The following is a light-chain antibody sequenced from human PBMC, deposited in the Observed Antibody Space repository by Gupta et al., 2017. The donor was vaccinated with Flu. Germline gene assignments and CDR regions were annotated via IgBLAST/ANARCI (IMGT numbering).Light chain of an antibody. CDR2: WAS. V-gene: IGKV4-1*01. CDR3: QQHDHNPPHT. J-gene: IGKJ4*01. Sequence: LGERATINCRSSQSVLYSFNNKNYLARYQQKPLQPPKLLIYWASTRESGVPDRFTGSRSRIDFTLTISSRQTEDVAVYSCQQHDHNPPHTFGGGTMVDIK. CDR1: QSVLYSFNNKNY.